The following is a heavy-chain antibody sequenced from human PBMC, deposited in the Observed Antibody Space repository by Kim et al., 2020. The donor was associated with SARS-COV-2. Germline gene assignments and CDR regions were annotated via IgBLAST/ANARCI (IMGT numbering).Heavy chain of an antibody. Sequence: SETLSLTCTVSGGSISSYYWSWIRQPPGKGLEWIGYIYYSGSTNYNPSLKSRVTISVDTSKNQFSLKLSSVTAADTAVYYCARGPADTAMVTYDPGFDYWGQGTLVTVSS. V-gene: IGHV4-59*01. CDR3: ARGPADTAMVTYDPGFDY. CDR2: IYYSGST. CDR1: GGSISSYY. D-gene: IGHD5-18*01. J-gene: IGHJ4*02.